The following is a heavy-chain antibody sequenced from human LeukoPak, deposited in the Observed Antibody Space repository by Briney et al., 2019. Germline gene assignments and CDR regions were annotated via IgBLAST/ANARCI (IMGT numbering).Heavy chain of an antibody. Sequence: SETLSLTCTVSGGSITGYYWSWIRQPPGKGLEWIGYIYYSGSTYYNPSLKSRVTISLDTSKNQFSLKLSSVTAADTAVYYCARGLAYYDSSGYQFDYWGQGTLVTVSS. CDR1: GGSITGYY. CDR2: IYYSGST. CDR3: ARGLAYYDSSGYQFDY. D-gene: IGHD3-22*01. J-gene: IGHJ4*02. V-gene: IGHV4-59*01.